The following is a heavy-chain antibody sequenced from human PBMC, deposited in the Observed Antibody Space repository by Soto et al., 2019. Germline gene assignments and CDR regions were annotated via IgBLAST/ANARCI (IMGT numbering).Heavy chain of an antibody. D-gene: IGHD3-22*01. V-gene: IGHV4-59*01. CDR1: GGSIGSYH. Sequence: KPSETLSLTCTVSGGSIGSYHWSWVRQPPGKGLEWIASVYYTGTTNYNPSLGSRVTISIDAPENQISLKLTSVTVADTAFYYCARDTVITGMFDLWHQGTLVTFSS. CDR2: VYYTGTT. J-gene: IGHJ5*02. CDR3: ARDTVITGMFDL.